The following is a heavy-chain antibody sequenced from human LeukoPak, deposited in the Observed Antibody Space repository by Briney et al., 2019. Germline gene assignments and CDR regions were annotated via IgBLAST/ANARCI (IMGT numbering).Heavy chain of an antibody. D-gene: IGHD2-15*01. V-gene: IGHV4-34*01. J-gene: IGHJ4*02. CDR3: ARGRFSRYCSGGSCYGPYYFDY. CDR2: INHSGST. Sequence: SETLSLTCAVYGGSFSGYYWSWIRQPPGKGLEWIGEINHSGSTNYNTSLKSRVTISVDTSKNQFSLKLSSVTAADTAVYYCARGRFSRYCSGGSCYGPYYFDYWGQGTLVTVSS. CDR1: GGSFSGYY.